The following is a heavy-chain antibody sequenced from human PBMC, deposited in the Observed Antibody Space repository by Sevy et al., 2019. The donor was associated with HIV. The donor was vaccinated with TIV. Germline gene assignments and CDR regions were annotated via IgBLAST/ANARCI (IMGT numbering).Heavy chain of an antibody. Sequence: GGSLRLSCEASGFTVSKYSMSWVRQAPGKGLEWVSTFSFGCGRINYADSVKGRFTISRDDSKNTLYLQMNSLRAEDTAVYYCAREGCTKPHDYWGQGTLVTVS. J-gene: IGHJ4*02. CDR3: AREGCTKPHDY. CDR1: GFTVSKYS. V-gene: IGHV3-23*01. D-gene: IGHD2-8*01. CDR2: FSFGCGRI.